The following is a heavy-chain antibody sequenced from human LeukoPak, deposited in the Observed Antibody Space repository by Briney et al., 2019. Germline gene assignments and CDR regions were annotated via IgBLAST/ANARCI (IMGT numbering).Heavy chain of an antibody. CDR3: ARESVFYGSGTYYNLRDAFDI. Sequence: GGSLRLSCAASGFTFSSYWMHWVSQAPGKGLVWVSHINSDGSTTTYADSVRGRFTISRDNAKNTLYLQMNSLRAEDTAVYYCARESVFYGSGTYYNLRDAFDIWGQGTMVTVSS. D-gene: IGHD3-10*01. CDR1: GFTFSSYW. V-gene: IGHV3-74*01. J-gene: IGHJ3*02. CDR2: INSDGSTT.